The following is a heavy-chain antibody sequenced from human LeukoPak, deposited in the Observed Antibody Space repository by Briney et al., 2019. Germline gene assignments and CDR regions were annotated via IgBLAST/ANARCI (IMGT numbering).Heavy chain of an antibody. CDR3: ARDLYRIVVVPHYFDY. J-gene: IGHJ4*02. V-gene: IGHV3-53*01. CDR1: GFTVSSNY. D-gene: IGHD3-22*01. CDR2: IYSGGST. Sequence: GGSLRLSCAASGFTVSSNYMSWVRQAPGKGLEWVSIIYSGGSTFYADSVKGRFTISRDNAKNSLYLQMNSLRAEDTAVYYCARDLYRIVVVPHYFDYWGQGTLVTVSS.